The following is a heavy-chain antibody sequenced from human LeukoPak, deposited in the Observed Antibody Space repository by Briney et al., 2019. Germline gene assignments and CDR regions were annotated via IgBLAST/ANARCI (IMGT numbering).Heavy chain of an antibody. CDR1: GGSISSYY. CDR2: IYTSGST. Sequence: SETLSLTCTVSGGSISSYYWSWIRQPAGKGLEWIGRIYTSGSTNYNPSLKSRVTMSVDTSKNQFSLKLSSVTAADTAVYYCARIYSSSSRGHYYYYYMDVWGKGTTVTVSS. V-gene: IGHV4-4*07. D-gene: IGHD6-6*01. J-gene: IGHJ6*03. CDR3: ARIYSSSSRGHYYYYYMDV.